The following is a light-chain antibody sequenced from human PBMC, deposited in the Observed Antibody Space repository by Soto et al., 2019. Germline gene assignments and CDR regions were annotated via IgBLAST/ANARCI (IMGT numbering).Light chain of an antibody. J-gene: IGKJ1*01. V-gene: IGKV3-15*01. CDR1: QSVSNN. CDR3: QQYNNWLVA. CDR2: GAS. Sequence: EIVLTQSPGTLSLSPGERATLSCRASQSVSNNYLAWYQQRPGQAPRLLIYGASTRATGVPARFSGSGSGTEFTLTISSLQSEDFAVYYCQQYNNWLVAFGQGTKVDI.